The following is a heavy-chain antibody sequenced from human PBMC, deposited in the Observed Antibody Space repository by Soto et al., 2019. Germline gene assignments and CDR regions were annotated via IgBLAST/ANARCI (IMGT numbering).Heavy chain of an antibody. V-gene: IGHV1-69*13. Sequence: GASVKVSCKASGGTFSSYAISWVRQAPGQGLEWMGGIIPIFGTANYAQKFQGRVTITADESTSTAYMELSSLRSEDTAVYYCARDLTETYYYDSSGYTHALDIWGQGTMVTVS. D-gene: IGHD3-22*01. J-gene: IGHJ3*02. CDR2: IIPIFGTA. CDR1: GGTFSSYA. CDR3: ARDLTETYYYDSSGYTHALDI.